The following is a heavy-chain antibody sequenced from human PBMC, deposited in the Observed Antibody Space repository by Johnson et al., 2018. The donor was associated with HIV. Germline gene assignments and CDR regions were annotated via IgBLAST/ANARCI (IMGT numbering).Heavy chain of an antibody. D-gene: IGHD6-13*01. CDR3: AREGEDSTRSWYTLGAFDI. V-gene: IGHV3-30*19. CDR1: GFTLSNYG. CDR2: IWHDGSNK. Sequence: QVQLVESGGGVVQPGRSLRLSCAASGFTLSNYGMHWVRQAPGKGLEWVAVIWHDGSNKYYADSVKGRFTISRDNSKNTRYLQMNRLRAEDTAVYYCAREGEDSTRSWYTLGAFDIWGQGTMVTVSS. J-gene: IGHJ3*02.